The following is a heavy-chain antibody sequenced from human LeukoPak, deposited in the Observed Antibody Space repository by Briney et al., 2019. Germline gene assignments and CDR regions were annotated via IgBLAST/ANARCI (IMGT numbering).Heavy chain of an antibody. CDR1: GYTFTSCG. J-gene: IGHJ4*02. CDR2: ISAYNGNT. Sequence: ASVKVSCKSSGYTFTSCGISWVRQAPGQGLELMGWISAYNGNTNYAQKLQGRVTMTTDTSTSTAYMELRSLRSDDTAVYYCARDLEDCSGGSCYVDYWGQGTLVTVSS. V-gene: IGHV1-18*01. CDR3: ARDLEDCSGGSCYVDY. D-gene: IGHD2-15*01.